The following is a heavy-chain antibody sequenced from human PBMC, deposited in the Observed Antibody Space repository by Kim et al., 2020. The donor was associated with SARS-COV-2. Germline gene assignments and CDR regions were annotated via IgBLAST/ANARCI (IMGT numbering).Heavy chain of an antibody. Sequence: VKGRFTISRDNSKTTLYLQMNSLRAEDTAVYYCARALRPYYYDSSRYFDYWGQGTLVTVSS. J-gene: IGHJ4*02. V-gene: IGHV3-30*07. D-gene: IGHD3-22*01. CDR3: ARALRPYYYDSSRYFDY.